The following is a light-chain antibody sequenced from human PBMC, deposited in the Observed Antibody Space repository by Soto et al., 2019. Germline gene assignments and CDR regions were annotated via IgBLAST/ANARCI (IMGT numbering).Light chain of an antibody. J-gene: IGKJ2*01. CDR1: RSFASSY. Sequence: EVVLTQSPGILSLSPGERATLSCRASRSFASSYLAWYQQKPGQAPRLLIYAASIRATVIPDRFSGSGSGTDFTLTISRLEPEDSAVYFCQQYGPSPPYTFGQGTKLEIK. CDR3: QQYGPSPPYT. CDR2: AAS. V-gene: IGKV3-20*01.